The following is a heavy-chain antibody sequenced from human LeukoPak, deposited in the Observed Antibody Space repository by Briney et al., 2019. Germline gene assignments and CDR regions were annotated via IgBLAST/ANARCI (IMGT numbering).Heavy chain of an antibody. CDR1: GFTFSSYS. CDR2: ISSSSSYI. D-gene: IGHD3-10*01. CDR3: ARDRGRKFDP. J-gene: IGHJ5*02. V-gene: IGHV3-21*01. Sequence: GGSLRLSCAASGFTFSSYSMNWVRQAPGKGLEWVSSISSSSSYIYYADSVKGRFTISRDNAKNSLYLQLNSLRAEDTAVYYCARDRGRKFDPWGQGTLVTVSS.